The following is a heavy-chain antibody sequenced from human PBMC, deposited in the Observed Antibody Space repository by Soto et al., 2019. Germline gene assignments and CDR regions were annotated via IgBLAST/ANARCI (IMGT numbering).Heavy chain of an antibody. D-gene: IGHD2-2*03. CDR3: AKVYGYCSSTSCHPWFDP. Sequence: EVQLLESGGGLVQPGGSLRLSCAASGFTFSSYAMSWVRQAPGKGLEWVSAISGSGGSTYYADSVKGRFTISRDNSKNTLYLQMNSLRAEDTAVYYCAKVYGYCSSTSCHPWFDPWGQGTLVTVAS. V-gene: IGHV3-23*01. CDR1: GFTFSSYA. CDR2: ISGSGGST. J-gene: IGHJ5*02.